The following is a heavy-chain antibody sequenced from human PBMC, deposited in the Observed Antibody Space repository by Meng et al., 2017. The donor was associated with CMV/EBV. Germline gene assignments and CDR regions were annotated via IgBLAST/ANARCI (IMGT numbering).Heavy chain of an antibody. CDR1: GGSVSSGSYY. D-gene: IGHD1-26*01. V-gene: IGHV4-61*01. J-gene: IGHJ3*02. CDR2: IYYSGST. Sequence: GSLSLTCTVSGGSVSSGSYYWSWIRQPPGKGLEWIGYIYYSGSTNYNPSLKSRVTISVDTSKNQFSLKLSSVTAADTAVYYCARSGIVGATVGAFDIWGQGTMVTVSS. CDR3: ARSGIVGATVGAFDI.